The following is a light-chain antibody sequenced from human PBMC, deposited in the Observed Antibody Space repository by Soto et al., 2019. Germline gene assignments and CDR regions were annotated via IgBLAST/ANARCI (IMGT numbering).Light chain of an antibody. V-gene: IGLV1-47*02. CDR3: TACDDILSAPV. CDR1: SANIGSNY. Sequence: QSVLTQPPSASGTPGQRLTISCAGSSANIGSNYVYWYQQFPGTARKLLIYLNNQRPSGVPDRFSGSKSGTSASLAISGLRSDDEADYYCTACDDILSAPVFGGATQLTVL. CDR2: LNN. J-gene: IGLJ2*01.